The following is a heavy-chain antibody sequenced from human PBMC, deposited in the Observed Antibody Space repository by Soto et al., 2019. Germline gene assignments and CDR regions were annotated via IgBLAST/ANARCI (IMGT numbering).Heavy chain of an antibody. D-gene: IGHD6-13*01. CDR2: IYGGGST. CDR1: GFSVSSNY. CDR3: ARGWYRSSWLPYLDI. J-gene: IGHJ4*02. V-gene: IGHV3-53*01. Sequence: XGSLRLACAASGFSVSSNYMTWVRQAPGKGLEWVSVIYGGGSTYYTDSVKGRFTISRDMSKNTLFLQMNSLRAEDTAVYYCARGWYRSSWLPYLDIWGQGTLVTVSS.